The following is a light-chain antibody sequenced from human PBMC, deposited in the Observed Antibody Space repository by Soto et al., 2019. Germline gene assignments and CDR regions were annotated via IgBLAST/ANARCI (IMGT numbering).Light chain of an antibody. Sequence: DIQMTQSPSSLSASVGDRVTITCRASQGISNYLAWYQQKPGKVPKLLIYTASTLQSGVPSRFSGSGSGTDFTLTISSLQPEDVATYYCQKYDSVPTLTFGGGTKVEIK. CDR3: QKYDSVPTLT. CDR1: QGISNY. J-gene: IGKJ4*01. V-gene: IGKV1-27*01. CDR2: TAS.